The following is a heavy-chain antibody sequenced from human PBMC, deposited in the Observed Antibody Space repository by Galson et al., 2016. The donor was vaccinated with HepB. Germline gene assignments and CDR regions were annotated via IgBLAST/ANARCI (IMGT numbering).Heavy chain of an antibody. D-gene: IGHD1-1*01. Sequence: SETLSLTCTVSGGSISSSGYYWGWIRQPPGKGLEWIASIYYSGSTYYNPPLMSRVTISVDTSKNQFSLKLNSVTAADTAVYYCARHTYNYNDGGLLGYMDVWGKGTTVTVSS. CDR2: IYYSGST. V-gene: IGHV4-39*01. J-gene: IGHJ6*03. CDR3: ARHTYNYNDGGLLGYMDV. CDR1: GGSISSSGYY.